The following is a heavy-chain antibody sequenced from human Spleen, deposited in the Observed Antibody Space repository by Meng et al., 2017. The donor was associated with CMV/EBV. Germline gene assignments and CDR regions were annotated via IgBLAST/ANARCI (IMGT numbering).Heavy chain of an antibody. D-gene: IGHD6-13*01. Sequence: GGSLRLSCAASGLSFSSYGMHWVRQAPGKGLEWVAFIRYDESDKYYADSVRGRFTISRDNSKSTLYLQMNSLRAEDMALYYCAKGAAAAYYYGMDVWGQGTTVTVSS. J-gene: IGHJ6*02. CDR3: AKGAAAAYYYGMDV. CDR2: IRYDESDK. V-gene: IGHV3-30*02. CDR1: GLSFSSYG.